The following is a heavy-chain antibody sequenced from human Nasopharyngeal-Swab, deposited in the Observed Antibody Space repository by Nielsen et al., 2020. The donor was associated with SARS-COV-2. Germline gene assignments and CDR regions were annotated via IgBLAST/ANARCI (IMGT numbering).Heavy chain of an antibody. CDR3: ARDRVAVAGHWFDP. V-gene: IGHV1-69*10. CDR1: GGTFSSYA. D-gene: IGHD6-19*01. Sequence: SVKVSCKASGGTFSSYAISWVRQAPGQGLEWMGGIIPILGIANYAQKFQGRVTMTRDTSTSTVYMELSSLRSEDTAVYYCARDRVAVAGHWFDPWGQGTLVTVSS. CDR2: IIPILGIA. J-gene: IGHJ5*02.